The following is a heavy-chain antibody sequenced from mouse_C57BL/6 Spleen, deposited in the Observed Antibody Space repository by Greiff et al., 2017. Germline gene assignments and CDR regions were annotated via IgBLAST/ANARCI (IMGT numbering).Heavy chain of an antibody. CDR1: GYSFTGYY. CDR3: ARALPSS. D-gene: IGHD2-12*01. CDR2: INPSTGGT. Sequence: EVQLQQSGPELVKPGASVKISCKASGYSFTGYYMNWVKQSPEKSLEWIGEINPSTGGTTYNQKFKAKATLTVDKSSSTAYMQLKSLTSEDSAVYYCARALPSSWGQGTLVTVSA. J-gene: IGHJ3*01. V-gene: IGHV1-42*01.